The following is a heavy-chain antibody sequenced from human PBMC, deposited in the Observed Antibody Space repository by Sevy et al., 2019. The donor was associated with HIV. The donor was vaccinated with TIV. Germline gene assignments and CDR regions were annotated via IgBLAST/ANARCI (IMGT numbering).Heavy chain of an antibody. D-gene: IGHD3-10*01. J-gene: IGHJ4*02. V-gene: IGHV1-8*01. Sequence: ASVKVSCKASGYTFTNYEINWVRQATGQGLEWMGWMNPNSGKTGYAPQFHGRVTMTRNNSQNIDYMELSSLRSDDTAVYYCARDEQRPYYYGSGNMGHWGQGTLVTVSS. CDR1: GYTFTNYE. CDR2: MNPNSGKT. CDR3: ARDEQRPYYYGSGNMGH.